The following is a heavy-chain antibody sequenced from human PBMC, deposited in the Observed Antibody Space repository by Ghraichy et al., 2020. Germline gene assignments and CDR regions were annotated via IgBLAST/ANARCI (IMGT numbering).Heavy chain of an antibody. V-gene: IGHV4-59*12. J-gene: IGHJ6*02. CDR2: IYYSGST. Sequence: SETLSLTCTVSGGSISPYYWSWIRQPPGKGLEWVGYIYYSGSTNYNPSLKSRVTISLDTSKNQFSLKMGSVTAADAAVYYCARDRMYSSGGQRYYGMDVWGQGATVTFSS. CDR3: ARDRMYSSGGQRYYGMDV. D-gene: IGHD6-19*01. CDR1: GGSISPYY.